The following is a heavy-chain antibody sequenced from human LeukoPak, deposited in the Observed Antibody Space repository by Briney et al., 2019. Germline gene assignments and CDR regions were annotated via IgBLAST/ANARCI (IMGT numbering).Heavy chain of an antibody. Sequence: GGSLRLSCAASGFAFSSYGMHWVRQAPGKGLEWVAFIRYDGSNKYYTDSVKGRFTISRDNSKDTLYLQMNSLRPEDTAVYHCAKDSLSKAGTFSYYYYMDVWGKGTTVTVSS. CDR3: AKDSLSKAGTFSYYYYMDV. J-gene: IGHJ6*03. V-gene: IGHV3-30*02. CDR1: GFAFSSYG. CDR2: IRYDGSNK.